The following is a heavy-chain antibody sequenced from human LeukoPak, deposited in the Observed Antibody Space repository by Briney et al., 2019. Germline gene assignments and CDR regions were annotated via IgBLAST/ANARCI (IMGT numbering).Heavy chain of an antibody. CDR2: IYYSGST. Sequence: SETLSLTCTVSGGSISSYYWSWIRQPPGKGLEWIGYIYYSGSTNYNPSLKSRVTISVDTSKNQFSLKLSSVTAADTAVYYCARFTSTSLIAAGPTDAFDIWGQGTMVTVSS. J-gene: IGHJ3*02. CDR1: GGSISSYY. V-gene: IGHV4-59*01. D-gene: IGHD6-13*01. CDR3: ARFTSTSLIAAGPTDAFDI.